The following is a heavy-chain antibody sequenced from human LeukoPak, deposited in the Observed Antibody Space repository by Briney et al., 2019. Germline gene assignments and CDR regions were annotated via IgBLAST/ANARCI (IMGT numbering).Heavy chain of an antibody. Sequence: GGSLRLSCAASGFTFSSYAMHWVRQAPGKGLEWVAVISYDGSNKYYADSVKGRFTISRDNSKNTLYLQMDSLRAEDTAVYYCAKDGDYDFWSGYSYGYYYYYMDVWGKGTTVTVS. CDR3: AKDGDYDFWSGYSYGYYYYYMDV. J-gene: IGHJ6*03. D-gene: IGHD3-3*01. CDR2: ISYDGSNK. CDR1: GFTFSSYA. V-gene: IGHV3-30-3*01.